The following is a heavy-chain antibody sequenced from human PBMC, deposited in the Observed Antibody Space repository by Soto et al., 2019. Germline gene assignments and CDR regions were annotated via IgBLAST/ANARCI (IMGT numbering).Heavy chain of an antibody. CDR3: ARDQDCSGGSCYSLPYYFDY. Sequence: AASVKVSCKASGGTFSSYAISWVRQAPGQGLEWMGGIIPIFGTANYAQKFQGRVTITADKSTSTAYMELSSLRSEDTAVYYCARDQDCSGGSCYSLPYYFDYWGQGTLVTVSS. V-gene: IGHV1-69*06. D-gene: IGHD2-15*01. CDR1: GGTFSSYA. CDR2: IIPIFGTA. J-gene: IGHJ4*02.